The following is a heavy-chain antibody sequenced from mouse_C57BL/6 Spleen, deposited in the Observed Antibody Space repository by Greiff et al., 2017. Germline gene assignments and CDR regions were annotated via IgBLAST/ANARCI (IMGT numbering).Heavy chain of an antibody. CDR2: INPNNGGT. CDR3: ASRGDYEFAY. CDR1: GYTFTDYN. D-gene: IGHD2-4*01. V-gene: IGHV1-22*01. J-gene: IGHJ3*01. Sequence: VQLKESGPELVKPGASVKMSCKASGYTFTDYNMHWVKQSHGKSLEWIGYINPNNGGTSYNQKFKGKATLTVNKSSSTAYMELRSLTSEDSAVYYCASRGDYEFAYWGQGTLVTVSA.